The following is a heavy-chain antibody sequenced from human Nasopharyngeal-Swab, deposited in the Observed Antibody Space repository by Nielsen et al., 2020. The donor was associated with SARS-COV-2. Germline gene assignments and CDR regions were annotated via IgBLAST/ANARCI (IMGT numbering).Heavy chain of an antibody. CDR2: ISGSGGST. Sequence: GESLKISCAASGFTFSSYAMSWVRQAPGKGLEWVSAISGSGGSTYYADSVKGRFTISRDNSKNTLYLQMNSLRAEDTAVYYCAKGPRTYYYDSSGYYYFDYRGQGTLVTVSS. J-gene: IGHJ4*02. CDR1: GFTFSSYA. V-gene: IGHV3-23*01. D-gene: IGHD3-22*01. CDR3: AKGPRTYYYDSSGYYYFDY.